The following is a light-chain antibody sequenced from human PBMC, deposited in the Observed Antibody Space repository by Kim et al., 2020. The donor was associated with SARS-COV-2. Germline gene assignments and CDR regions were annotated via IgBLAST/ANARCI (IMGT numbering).Light chain of an antibody. J-gene: IGLJ2*01. V-gene: IGLV3-1*01. CDR2: RDN. Sequence: SISPGQTASITCSGDKLGQKYVSWYQQRPGQSPVVVIYRDNKRPSGMPERFSGSNSGNTATLTISGTQTMDEADYYCQAWDSSTVVFGGGTQLTVL. CDR3: QAWDSSTVV. CDR1: KLGQKY.